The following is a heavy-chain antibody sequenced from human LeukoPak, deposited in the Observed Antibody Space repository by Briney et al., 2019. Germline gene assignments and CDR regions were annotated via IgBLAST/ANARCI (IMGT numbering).Heavy chain of an antibody. CDR3: ARESKSSSFDY. Sequence: SETLSLTCTVSGGSISSYYLIWIRQPPRKGLECIGYIYYSGSTNYNPSLKSRVTISVDTSKNQFPLKLSSVTAADTAVYYCARESKSSSFDYWGQETLVSVP. V-gene: IGHV4-59*01. CDR2: IYYSGST. J-gene: IGHJ4*02. D-gene: IGHD6-13*01. CDR1: GGSISSYY.